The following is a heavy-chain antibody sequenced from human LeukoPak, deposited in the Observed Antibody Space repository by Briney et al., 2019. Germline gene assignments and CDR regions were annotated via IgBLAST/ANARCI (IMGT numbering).Heavy chain of an antibody. CDR1: GFTFSGSA. Sequence: GGSLKLSCAASGFTFSGSAMHWVRQASGKGLEWVGRIRSKANSYATAYAASVKGRFTISRDDSKNTAYLQMNSLKTEDTAVYYCTRLKIERGNNWFDPWGQGTLVTVSS. V-gene: IGHV3-73*01. CDR2: IRSKANSYAT. D-gene: IGHD1-1*01. J-gene: IGHJ5*02. CDR3: TRLKIERGNNWFDP.